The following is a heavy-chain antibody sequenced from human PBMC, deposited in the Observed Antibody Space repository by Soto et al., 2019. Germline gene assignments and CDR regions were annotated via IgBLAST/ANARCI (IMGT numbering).Heavy chain of an antibody. V-gene: IGHV1-18*01. CDR3: ARDYYGSGRLNAHNWFDP. Sequence: QVQLVQSGAEVKKPGASVKVSCKASGYTFTSYGISWVRQAPGQGLEWMGWISAYNVNTNYAQKLQGRVTMTTDTATSTAYMELRSLRSDDTAVYYCARDYYGSGRLNAHNWFDPWGQGTLVTVSS. D-gene: IGHD3-10*01. J-gene: IGHJ5*02. CDR1: GYTFTSYG. CDR2: ISAYNVNT.